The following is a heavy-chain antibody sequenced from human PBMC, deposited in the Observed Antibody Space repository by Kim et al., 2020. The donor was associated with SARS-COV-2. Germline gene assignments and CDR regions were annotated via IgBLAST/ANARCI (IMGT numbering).Heavy chain of an antibody. Sequence: ASVKVSCKASGYTFTSYYMHWVRQAPGQGLEWMGIINPSGGSTSYAQKFQGRVTMTRDTSTNTVYMELSSLRSEDTAVYYCARGYCGGDCYSGVNLWGQGTLVTVSS. CDR1: GYTFTSYY. D-gene: IGHD2-21*02. J-gene: IGHJ5*02. CDR3: ARGYCGGDCYSGVNL. CDR2: INPSGGST. V-gene: IGHV1-46*01.